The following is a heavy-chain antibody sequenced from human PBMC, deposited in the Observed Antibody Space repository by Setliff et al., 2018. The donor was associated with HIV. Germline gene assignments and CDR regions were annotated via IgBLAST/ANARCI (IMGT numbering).Heavy chain of an antibody. CDR3: ATHMRGGYDAFDI. Sequence: GESLKISCKGSGYSFTSYWIGWVRQMPGKGLEWMGIIYPGDSDTRYSPSFQGQVTISADKSITTAYLQWSSLKASDSAMYYCATHMRGGYDAFDIWGQGTAVTVSS. CDR2: IYPGDSDT. J-gene: IGHJ3*02. D-gene: IGHD3-16*01. CDR1: GYSFTSYW. V-gene: IGHV5-51*01.